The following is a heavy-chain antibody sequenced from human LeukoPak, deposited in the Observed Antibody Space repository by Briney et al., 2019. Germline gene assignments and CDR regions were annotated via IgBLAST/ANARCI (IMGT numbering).Heavy chain of an antibody. CDR1: GGSFSGYY. CDR3: ARNVSRGYFDY. Sequence: SETLSLTCAVYGGSFSGYYWSWIRQPPGKGLEWIGEINHSGSTNYNPSLKSRVTISVDTSKSQFSLKLSSVTAADTAVYFCARNVSRGYFDYWGQGTLVTVSS. D-gene: IGHD3-10*01. V-gene: IGHV4-34*01. J-gene: IGHJ4*02. CDR2: INHSGST.